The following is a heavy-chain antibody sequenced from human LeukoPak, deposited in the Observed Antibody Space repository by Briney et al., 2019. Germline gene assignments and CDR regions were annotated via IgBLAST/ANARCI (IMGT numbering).Heavy chain of an antibody. Sequence: ASVKVSCKASGYTFTGYYMHWVRQAPGQGLEWMGWINPNSGGTNYAQKFQGRVTMTRDTSISTAYMELSRLRSDDTAVYYCARVWFGELPNWFDPWGQGTLVTVSS. D-gene: IGHD3-10*01. J-gene: IGHJ5*02. V-gene: IGHV1-2*02. CDR2: INPNSGGT. CDR3: ARVWFGELPNWFDP. CDR1: GYTFTGYY.